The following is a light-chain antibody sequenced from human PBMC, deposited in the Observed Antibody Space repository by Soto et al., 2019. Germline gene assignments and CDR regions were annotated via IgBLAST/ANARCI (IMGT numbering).Light chain of an antibody. CDR1: TSNIGTFY. CDR3: AAWDDNLNAYV. Sequence: QAVVTQPPSASSTPGQTVTISCSGSTSNIGTFYVYWYQHLPGTAPKLLIYLGDQRASGVSDRFSGSKSGTSASLAINGLRSDDEADYYCAAWDDNLNAYVFGSGIKVTVL. V-gene: IGLV1-47*02. J-gene: IGLJ1*01. CDR2: LGD.